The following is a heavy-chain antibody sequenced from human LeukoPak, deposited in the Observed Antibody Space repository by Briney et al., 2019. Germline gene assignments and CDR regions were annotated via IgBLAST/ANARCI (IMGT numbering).Heavy chain of an antibody. D-gene: IGHD5-18*01. V-gene: IGHV4-59*08. CDR1: GGSISSYY. Sequence: PSETLSLTCTVSGGSISSYYWSWIRQPPGKGLEWIGYIYYSGSTNYNPSLKSRVTISVDTSKNQFSLKLSSVTAADTAVYYCARHYGNTAMVTPLDYWGRGTLVTVSS. J-gene: IGHJ4*02. CDR2: IYYSGST. CDR3: ARHYGNTAMVTPLDY.